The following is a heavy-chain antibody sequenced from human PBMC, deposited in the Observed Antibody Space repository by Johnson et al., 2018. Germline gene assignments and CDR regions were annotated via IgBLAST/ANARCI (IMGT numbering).Heavy chain of an antibody. V-gene: IGHV3-48*01. Sequence: VQLVESGGTFVQXGGSLRLXCAASGFTFSNYAMNWVRQAPGKGLEWVSHIWSGESLIGYADSVKGRFTVSRDNGKNPLYLQMNSLRAEDTAVYYCVRDQDWAFDIWGQGTVVTVSS. CDR3: VRDQDWAFDI. D-gene: IGHD3/OR15-3a*01. CDR2: IWSGESLI. CDR1: GFTFSNYA. J-gene: IGHJ3*02.